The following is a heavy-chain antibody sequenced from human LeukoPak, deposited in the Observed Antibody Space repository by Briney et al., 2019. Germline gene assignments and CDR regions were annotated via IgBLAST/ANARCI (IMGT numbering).Heavy chain of an antibody. D-gene: IGHD2-15*01. CDR2: ISWDGSNI. CDR3: AKGYGNMIAATPDF. CDR1: GFTFADFT. J-gene: IGHJ4*02. V-gene: IGHV3-43*01. Sequence: PGGSLRLSCAASGFTFADFTIHWVREAPGKGLEWISLISWDGSNIYYADSVKGRFTISRDNSRNSLYLQMNSLRTEDTAFYYCAKGYGNMIAATPDFWGQGTLVTVSS.